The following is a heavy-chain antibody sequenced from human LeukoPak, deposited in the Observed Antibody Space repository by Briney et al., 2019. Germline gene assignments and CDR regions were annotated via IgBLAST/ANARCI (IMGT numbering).Heavy chain of an antibody. J-gene: IGHJ3*02. V-gene: IGHV4-34*01. CDR1: GGSFSGYY. CDR3: ARAPGWPSAFDI. Sequence: SETLSLTCAVYGGSFSGYYWSWIRQPPGKGLEWIGEINHSGSTNYNPSLKSRVTISVDTSKNQFSLKLSSVTAADTAVYYCARAPGWPSAFDIWGQGTMVTVSS. D-gene: IGHD6-19*01. CDR2: INHSGST.